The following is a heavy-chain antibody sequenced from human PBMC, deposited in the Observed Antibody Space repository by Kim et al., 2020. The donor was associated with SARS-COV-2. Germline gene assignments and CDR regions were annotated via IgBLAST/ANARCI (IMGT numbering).Heavy chain of an antibody. D-gene: IGHD3-10*01. CDR3: ARVGHLGADYWGVQLYYFDY. V-gene: IGHV3-74*01. CDR2: RKSDGRST. CDR1: GLSFSRFW. J-gene: IGHJ4*02. Sequence: GGERRLSCAASGLSFSRFWMPFVRQAPGKGRVWVSRRKSDGRSTSYAYSWMGRFMISRDNSKNTLYLQMNSLRAEDTAVYYCARVGHLGADYWGVQLYYFDYWGQGTLVTVSS.